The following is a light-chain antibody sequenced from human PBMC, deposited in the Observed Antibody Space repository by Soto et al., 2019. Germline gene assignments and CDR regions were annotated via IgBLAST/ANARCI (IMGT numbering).Light chain of an antibody. CDR3: QQYNNWPWT. J-gene: IGKJ1*01. Sequence: EIVMTQSPATLSVSPGERATLSCRASQSVTSNLAWYQRKPGHAPRLLIYGASTRATGIPARFSGSGSGTEFTLTISSLQSEDFAVYYCQQYNNWPWTFGQGTKVDIK. V-gene: IGKV3-15*01. CDR2: GAS. CDR1: QSVTSN.